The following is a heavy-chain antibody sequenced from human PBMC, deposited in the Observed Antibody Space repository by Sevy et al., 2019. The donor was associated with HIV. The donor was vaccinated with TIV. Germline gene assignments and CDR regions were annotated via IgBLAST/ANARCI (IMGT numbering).Heavy chain of an antibody. CDR1: GFSFSEYG. J-gene: IGHJ4*02. V-gene: IGHV3-30*04. Sequence: GGSLRLSCAASGFSFSEYGMHWVRQAPGKGLEWVAVISHDGRNNKYNPDSVKGRFTISRYNSKNTLYLQMNSLRAEDTAIYYCARDRGEILSSAFNYWGQGTLVTVSS. CDR2: ISHDGRNNK. CDR3: ARDRGEILSSAFNY. D-gene: IGHD3-10*01.